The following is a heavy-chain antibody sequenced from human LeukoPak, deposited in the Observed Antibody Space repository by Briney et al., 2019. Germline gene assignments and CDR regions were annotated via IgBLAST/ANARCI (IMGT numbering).Heavy chain of an antibody. CDR2: IKQDGSEK. J-gene: IGHJ6*02. Sequence: GGSLRLSCAATGFTFSSYWMSWVRQAPGKGLEWVANIKQDGSEKYYVDSVKGRLTISRDNAKNSLYLQMNSLRAEDTAVYYCARVGGDYDFWSGPYYGMDVWGQGTTVTVSS. CDR3: ARVGGDYDFWSGPYYGMDV. D-gene: IGHD3-3*01. V-gene: IGHV3-7*01. CDR1: GFTFSSYW.